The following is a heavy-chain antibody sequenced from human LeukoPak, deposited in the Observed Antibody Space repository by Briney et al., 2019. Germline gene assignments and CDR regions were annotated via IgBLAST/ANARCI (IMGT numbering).Heavy chain of an antibody. V-gene: IGHV3-7*01. CDR3: ARDYGYYGSGSYDY. Sequence: GGSLRLSCAASGFTFSSYWMSWVRQASGRGLEWVANIKQDGSEKYYVDSVKGRFTISRDNAKNSLYLQMNSLRAEDTAVYYCARDYGYYGSGSYDYWGQGTLVTVSS. J-gene: IGHJ4*02. CDR1: GFTFSSYW. CDR2: IKQDGSEK. D-gene: IGHD3-10*01.